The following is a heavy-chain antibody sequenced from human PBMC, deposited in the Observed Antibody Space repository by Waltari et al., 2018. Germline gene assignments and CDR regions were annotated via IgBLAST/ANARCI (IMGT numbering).Heavy chain of an antibody. CDR3: ARGGLTVTNGGRRFGY. CDR2: LNHRGST. V-gene: IGHV4-34*01. CDR1: GGSFSGYY. D-gene: IGHD4-17*01. Sequence: QVQLQQWGAGLLKPSETLSLTCAVDGGSFSGYYSSWIRQPPGKGLEWLGELNHRGSTNYIPSLKGRVTISVDTSKTQFSLKLSSVTAADTAVYYCARGGLTVTNGGRRFGYWGQGTLVTVSS. J-gene: IGHJ4*02.